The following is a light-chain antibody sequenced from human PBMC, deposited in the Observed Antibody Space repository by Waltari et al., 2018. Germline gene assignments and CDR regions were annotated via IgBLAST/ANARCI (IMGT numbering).Light chain of an antibody. Sequence: SYELTQPPSVSVSPGQTAKIPCSGHALPKHYTSWYQQKPGQATLLVIYKDTERPSGIPGRFSGSSSGTTVTLTISGVQAEDEADYYCLSAYSGGSQGVFGGGTKLTVL. CDR2: KDT. CDR1: ALPKHY. CDR3: LSAYSGGSQGV. V-gene: IGLV3-25*03. J-gene: IGLJ2*01.